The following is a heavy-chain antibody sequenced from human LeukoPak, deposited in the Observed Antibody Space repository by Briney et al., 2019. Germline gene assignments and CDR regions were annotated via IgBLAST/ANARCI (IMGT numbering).Heavy chain of an antibody. D-gene: IGHD4-17*01. J-gene: IGHJ4*02. CDR1: GFAFSSYD. CDR3: AKDLYGDYDEPFDY. V-gene: IGHV3-23*01. Sequence: GSLRLSCAASGFAFSSYDMNWVRQAAGKGLEWVSQISGTGDNSDYADSVKGRFTISRDNSKNTLYLQMNSLRAEDTAVYYCAKDLYGDYDEPFDYWGQGTLVTVSS. CDR2: ISGTGDNS.